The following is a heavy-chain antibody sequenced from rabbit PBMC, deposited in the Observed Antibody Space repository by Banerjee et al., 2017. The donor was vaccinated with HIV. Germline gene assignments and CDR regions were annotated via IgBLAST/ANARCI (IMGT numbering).Heavy chain of an antibody. J-gene: IGHJ6*01. V-gene: IGHV1S45*01. Sequence: QEQLKESGGDLVKPEGSLTLTCTASGFDFSSNYWTCWVRQAPGKGLEWIGCIGTGTGSTYYATWAKGRFTISKPSSTTVTLQMTSLTAADTGTYFCANERGAGPGDGDFGLWGPGTLV. CDR1: GFDFSSNYW. D-gene: IGHD2-1*01. CDR3: ANERGAGPGDGDFGL. CDR2: IGTGTGST.